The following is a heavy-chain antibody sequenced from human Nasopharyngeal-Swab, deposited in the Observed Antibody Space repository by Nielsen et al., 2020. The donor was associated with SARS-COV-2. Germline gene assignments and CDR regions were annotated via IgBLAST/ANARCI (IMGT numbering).Heavy chain of an antibody. CDR3: AKGPGWGSRSV. CDR1: GFTFSSYA. Sequence: GESLKISCAASGFTFSSYAMSWVRQAPGKGLEWVSVIYSGGSSTYYADSVKGRFTISRDNSKNTLYLQMNSLRAEDTAVYYCAKGPGWGSRSVWGQGTTVTVSS. D-gene: IGHD6-13*01. V-gene: IGHV3-23*03. CDR2: IYSGGSST. J-gene: IGHJ6*02.